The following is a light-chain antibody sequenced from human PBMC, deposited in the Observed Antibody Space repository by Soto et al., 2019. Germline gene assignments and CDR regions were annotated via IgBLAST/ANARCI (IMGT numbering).Light chain of an antibody. Sequence: DIQRTQSPSSMSASVGYRITITCDSSQFIGNYLNWYQQKPGKAPKILIFAASSLQSGVPSRFSGSGSGTDFTLTISSLKNEDFATYYCQQSYSTSWTFGQGTKVDIK. CDR3: QQSYSTSWT. J-gene: IGKJ1*01. CDR1: QFIGNY. V-gene: IGKV1-39*01. CDR2: AAS.